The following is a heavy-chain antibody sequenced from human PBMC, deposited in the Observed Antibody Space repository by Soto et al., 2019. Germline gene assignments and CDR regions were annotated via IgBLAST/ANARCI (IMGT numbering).Heavy chain of an antibody. CDR2: IFNSGST. V-gene: IGHV4-31*03. CDR3: ASWYRPSGYSSSWVFDY. D-gene: IGHD6-13*01. CDR1: GGSINSGGYY. J-gene: IGHJ4*02. Sequence: QVQLQESGPGLVKPSQTLSLICTVSGGSINSGGYYWNWIRQHPRTGLEWIGNIFNSGSTYYNPFLRRRVSISEETSDNHFSLTLSAVTSAETSVYFCASWYRPSGYSSSWVFDYWGQGTLVDVSS.